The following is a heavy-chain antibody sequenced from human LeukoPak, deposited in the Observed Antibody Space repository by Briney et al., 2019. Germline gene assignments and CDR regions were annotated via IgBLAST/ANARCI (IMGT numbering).Heavy chain of an antibody. D-gene: IGHD6-19*01. CDR1: GGSISGRY. Sequence: PSETLSHTCPVSGGSISGRYWSWIRQPPGKGLEWIANWRYDGSPNYTPSLESGATISLDTSKNQFSLRLTSVTAADTAVYYCVVTQKWLAFDYWGQGILVTVSS. J-gene: IGHJ4*02. CDR3: VVTQKWLAFDY. CDR2: WRYDGSP. V-gene: IGHV4-59*08.